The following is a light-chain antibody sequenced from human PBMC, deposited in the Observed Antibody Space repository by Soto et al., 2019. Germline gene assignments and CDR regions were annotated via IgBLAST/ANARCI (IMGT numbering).Light chain of an antibody. Sequence: DIQMTQSPSTLSASVGDRVTITCRASQSISSWLAWYQQKPGKAPKLLIYDTSSLESGVPARFSGSESGTDFTLTISSLQPDDSATYYCQQYNSYPYTFGQVTKLEIK. CDR2: DTS. CDR1: QSISSW. J-gene: IGKJ2*01. V-gene: IGKV1-5*01. CDR3: QQYNSYPYT.